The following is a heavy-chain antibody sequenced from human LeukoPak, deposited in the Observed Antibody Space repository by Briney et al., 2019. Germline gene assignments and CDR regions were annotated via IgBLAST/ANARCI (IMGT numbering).Heavy chain of an antibody. CDR3: ARDYGGNGDDAFDI. V-gene: IGHV4-31*03. D-gene: IGHD4-23*01. CDR2: IYYSGST. Sequence: SQTLSLTCTVSGGSISSGGYYWSWIRQHPGKGLEWIGYIYYSGSTYYNPSLKSRVTISVDTSKNQFSLKLSPVTAADTAVYYCARDYGGNGDDAFDIWGQGTMVTVSS. CDR1: GGSISSGGYY. J-gene: IGHJ3*02.